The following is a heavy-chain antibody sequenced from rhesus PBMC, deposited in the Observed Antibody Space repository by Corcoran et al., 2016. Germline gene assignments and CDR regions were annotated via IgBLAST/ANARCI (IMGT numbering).Heavy chain of an antibody. D-gene: IGHD6-13*01. CDR3: ASSYSSWSYLDY. V-gene: IGHV4-169*01. CDR1: GGSISSSY. J-gene: IGHJ4*01. Sequence: QLQLQESGPGLVKPSETLSVTCAVSGGSISSSYWSWIRQAPGKGLEWIGYIYGSGSSTNYNPSLKIRVTLSVDTSKNQLSLKLSSVTAADTAVYYCASSYSSWSYLDYWGQGVLVTVSS. CDR2: IYGSGSST.